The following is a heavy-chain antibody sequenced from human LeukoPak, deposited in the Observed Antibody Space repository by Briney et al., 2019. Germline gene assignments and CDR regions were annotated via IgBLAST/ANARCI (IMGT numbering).Heavy chain of an antibody. Sequence: PGGSLRLSCAASGFTFSSYGMHWVRQAPGKGLEWVAVISYDGSNIYYADSVKGRFTISRDNSKNTLYLQMNSLRAEDTAVYYCAKARTIFGVNNWFDPWGQGTLVTVSS. CDR3: AKARTIFGVNNWFDP. CDR1: GFTFSSYG. V-gene: IGHV3-30*18. CDR2: ISYDGSNI. D-gene: IGHD3-3*01. J-gene: IGHJ5*02.